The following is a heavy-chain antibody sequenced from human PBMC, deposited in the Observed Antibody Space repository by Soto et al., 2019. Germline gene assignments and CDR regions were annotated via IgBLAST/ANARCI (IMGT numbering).Heavy chain of an antibody. V-gene: IGHV3-30-3*01. CDR1: GFMFSNYA. J-gene: IGHJ4*02. CDR3: ARGPREEHVRGSWRHYFDY. CDR2: ISYDGNTR. Sequence: QVQLVESGGGVVQPGRSLRLSCTASGFMFSNYAMHWVRQAPGKGLEWVAVISYDGNTRYYAESVKCRFTISSDKSKNTAYLQMDSLRSEDTAVFYCARGPREEHVRGSWRHYFDYWGQGTLVTVSS. D-gene: IGHD3-16*01.